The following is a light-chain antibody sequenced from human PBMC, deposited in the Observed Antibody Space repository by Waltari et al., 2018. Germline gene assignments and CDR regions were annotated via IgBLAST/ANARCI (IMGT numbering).Light chain of an antibody. CDR2: DAA. V-gene: IGKV1-39*01. CDR1: QSIINY. Sequence: DIQMTQSPSSLSASVGDRVTITCRASQSIINYLNWYQQRPGKAPKALIYDAANFPSGVPSRFSGSGSGTHFSLTISSLQPEDFATYYCQQSYTHPRTFGQGTRVEIQ. J-gene: IGKJ1*01. CDR3: QQSYTHPRT.